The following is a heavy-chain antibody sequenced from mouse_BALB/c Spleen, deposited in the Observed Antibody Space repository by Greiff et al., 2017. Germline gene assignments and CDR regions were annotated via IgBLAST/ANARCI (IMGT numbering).Heavy chain of an antibody. CDR1: GYTFTSYY. Sequence: QVQLKESGPELVKPGASVRISCKASGYTFTSYYIHWVKQRPGQGLEWIGRIYPGNVNTKYNEKFKGKATLTADKSSSTAYMQLSSLTSEDSAVYFCARFSYYGNYDAMDYWGQGTSVTVSS. J-gene: IGHJ4*01. D-gene: IGHD2-10*01. CDR2: IYPGNVNT. V-gene: IGHV1S56*01. CDR3: ARFSYYGNYDAMDY.